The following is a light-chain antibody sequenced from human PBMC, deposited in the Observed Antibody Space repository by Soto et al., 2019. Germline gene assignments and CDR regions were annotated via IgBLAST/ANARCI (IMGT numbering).Light chain of an antibody. CDR1: QSVRNK. Sequence: EIVMTQSPATLSVSPGESATLSCRAGQSVRNKLAWYQQKLGQAPRLLIYDASTRATGIPARFSGSGSGTEFTLTISSLQSEDFAVYYCQQYNSWPRTFGQGTTVEIK. J-gene: IGKJ1*01. CDR3: QQYNSWPRT. CDR2: DAS. V-gene: IGKV3-15*01.